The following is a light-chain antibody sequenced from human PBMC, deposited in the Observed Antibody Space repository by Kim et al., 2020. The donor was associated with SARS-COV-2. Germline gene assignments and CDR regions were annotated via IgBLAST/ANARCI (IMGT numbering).Light chain of an antibody. CDR1: QSISTN. Sequence: EILMTQSPATLPVSPGESVTLTCRASQSISTNLVWYQQKPGQPPRLLIYGASTRATGIPATFTGSGSGIEFSLTISSLQSEDFAVYYCQQYNKWPPYTFGQGTKLEI. CDR2: GAS. V-gene: IGKV3-15*01. CDR3: QQYNKWPPYT. J-gene: IGKJ2*01.